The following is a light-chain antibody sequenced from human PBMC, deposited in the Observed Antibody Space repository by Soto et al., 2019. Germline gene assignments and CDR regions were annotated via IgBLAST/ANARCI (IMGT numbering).Light chain of an antibody. J-gene: IGKJ4*01. CDR1: LNVNSY. CDR3: LQYGSSPLT. CDR2: GAS. Sequence: VLTQSPATLSLSPGERATLSCRASLNVNSYLAWYQQKPGQAPRLVIYGASTRTTGIPARFNGSGSGTEFTLTISSLQSEDFAVYYCLQYGSSPLTFGGGTKVDIK. V-gene: IGKV3-15*01.